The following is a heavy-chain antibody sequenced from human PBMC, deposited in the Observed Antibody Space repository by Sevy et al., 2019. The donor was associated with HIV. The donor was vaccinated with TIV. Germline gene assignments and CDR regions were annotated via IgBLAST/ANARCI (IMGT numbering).Heavy chain of an antibody. D-gene: IGHD1-1*01. CDR2: IYLAGSDT. CDR3: ARLDSLDRRGGAIDY. CDR1: GYSFTNYW. V-gene: IGHV5-51*01. Sequence: GESLKISCKGSGYSFTNYWIGWVRQMPEKGLEWMGIIYLAGSDTRYSPSFLGQVTISADKSNSTAYLHWSSLMASDTAMYYCARLDSLDRRGGAIDYWGQGTLVTVSS. J-gene: IGHJ4*02.